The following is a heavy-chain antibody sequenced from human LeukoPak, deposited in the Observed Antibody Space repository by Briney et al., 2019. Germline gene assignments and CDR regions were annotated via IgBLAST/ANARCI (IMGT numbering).Heavy chain of an antibody. V-gene: IGHV3-23*01. Sequence: GGSLRLSCAASGFTFSSYAMSWVRQAPGKGLEWVSAISGSGGSTYYADSVKGRFTISRDNSKNTLYLQMNSLRPEDTAVYYCAKSINNYGDMNYFDYWGQGTLVTVSS. CDR1: GFTFSSYA. J-gene: IGHJ4*02. D-gene: IGHD4-17*01. CDR2: ISGSGGST. CDR3: AKSINNYGDMNYFDY.